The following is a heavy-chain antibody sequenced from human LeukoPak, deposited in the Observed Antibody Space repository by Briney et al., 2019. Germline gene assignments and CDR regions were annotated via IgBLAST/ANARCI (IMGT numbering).Heavy chain of an antibody. CDR2: ISSNGGGT. CDR1: GFTFSSYP. J-gene: IGHJ3*02. Sequence: GGSLRLSCSASGFTFSSYPMHWVRQAPGKGLDYVSAISSNGGGTYYADSVKGRFTISRDNSRNTLYLQVSSLRAEDTAVYYCVKDFAFAFDIWGQGTMVTVSS. V-gene: IGHV3-64D*06. CDR3: VKDFAFAFDI.